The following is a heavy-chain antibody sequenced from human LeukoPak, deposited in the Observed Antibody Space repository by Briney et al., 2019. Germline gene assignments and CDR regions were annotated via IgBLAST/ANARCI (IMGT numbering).Heavy chain of an antibody. Sequence: SETLSLTCAVYGGSFSGYYWIWIRQPPGKGLEWIGEINHSGSTNYNPSLKSRVTISVDTSKNQFSRKLSSVTAADTAVYYCASDTYQYWGQGTLVTVSS. CDR1: GGSFSGYY. J-gene: IGHJ4*02. CDR2: INHSGST. V-gene: IGHV4-34*01. D-gene: IGHD2-2*01. CDR3: ASDTYQY.